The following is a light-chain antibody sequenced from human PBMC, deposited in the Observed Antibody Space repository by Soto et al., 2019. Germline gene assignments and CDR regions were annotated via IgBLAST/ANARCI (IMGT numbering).Light chain of an antibody. J-gene: IGLJ1*01. V-gene: IGLV2-14*01. Sequence: QSALNQPASVSGSPGQSITISCTGTSSDVGGYNYVSWYQQHPGKAPKLMIYDVSNQPSGVSNRFSGSKSGNTASLTISGLQAEDEADYYCSSYTSSSVVFGTGTKVTVL. CDR3: SSYTSSSVV. CDR1: SSDVGGYNY. CDR2: DVS.